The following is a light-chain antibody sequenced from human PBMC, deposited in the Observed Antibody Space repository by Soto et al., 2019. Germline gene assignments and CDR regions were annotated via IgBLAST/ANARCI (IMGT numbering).Light chain of an antibody. CDR1: QSVSSN. V-gene: IGKV3-15*01. CDR3: QQYNKWPLT. CDR2: GAS. Sequence: EIVMTQSPATLSVSPGERATLSCRASQSVSSNLAWYQQKPGQAPRLLIYGASTRATGIPVRFSGSASGTEFTLTISSLRSEDFTVYYCQQYNKWPLTFGQGTKVDIK. J-gene: IGKJ1*01.